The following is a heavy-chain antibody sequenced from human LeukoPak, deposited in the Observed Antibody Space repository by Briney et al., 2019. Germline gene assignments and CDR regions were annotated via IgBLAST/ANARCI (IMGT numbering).Heavy chain of an antibody. D-gene: IGHD3-9*01. CDR2: IYYSGST. J-gene: IGHJ4*02. CDR1: GGSISSYY. Sequence: SETLSLTCTVSGGSISSYYWSWIRQPPGKGLEWIGYIYYSGSTNYNPSLKSRVTISVDTSKNQFSLKLSSVTAADTAVYYCARLSLRTGYYPTPFDYWGQGTLVTVSS. CDR3: ARLSLRTGYYPTPFDY. V-gene: IGHV4-59*12.